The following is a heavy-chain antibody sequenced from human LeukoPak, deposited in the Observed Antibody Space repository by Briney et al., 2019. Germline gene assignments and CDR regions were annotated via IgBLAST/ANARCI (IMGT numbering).Heavy chain of an antibody. D-gene: IGHD4-17*01. J-gene: IGHJ4*02. CDR1: GFTFSSYS. CDR3: ARDLRLSLRGDY. V-gene: IGHV3-21*01. CDR2: ISSSGSYI. Sequence: GGSLRLTCAASGFTFSSYSMNWVRQAPGKGLEWVSSISSSGSYIYYADSVKGRFTISRDNAKNSLYLQMNSLRAEDTAVYYCARDLRLSLRGDYWGQGTLVTVSS.